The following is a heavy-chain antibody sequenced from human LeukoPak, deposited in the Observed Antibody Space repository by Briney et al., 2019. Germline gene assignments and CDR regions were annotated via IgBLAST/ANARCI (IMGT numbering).Heavy chain of an antibody. J-gene: IGHJ6*03. CDR3: ARGAYYYGSGSYYRGPYYYMDV. D-gene: IGHD3-10*01. Sequence: ASVKVSCKAPGYTFTSYDINWVRQATGQGLEWMGCMTPNSGNTGYAQKFQGRVTMTRNTSISTAYMELSSLRSEDTAVYYCARGAYYYGSGSYYRGPYYYMDVWGKGTTVTVSS. CDR2: MTPNSGNT. CDR1: GYTFTSYD. V-gene: IGHV1-8*01.